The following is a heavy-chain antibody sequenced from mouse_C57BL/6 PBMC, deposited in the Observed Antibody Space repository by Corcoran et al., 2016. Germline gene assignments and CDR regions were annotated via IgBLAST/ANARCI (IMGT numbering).Heavy chain of an antibody. Sequence: DVQLQESGPGLVKPSQSLSLTCSVTGYSITSGYYWNWIRQFPGNKLEWMGYISYDGSNNYNPSLKNRISITPDTSKKQFFLKLNAVTTEDTATYYWARGTYYGYDDYWGQGTTLTVSS. J-gene: IGHJ2*01. CDR1: GYSITSGYY. V-gene: IGHV3-6*01. CDR2: ISYDGSN. D-gene: IGHD2-9*01. CDR3: ARGTYYGYDDY.